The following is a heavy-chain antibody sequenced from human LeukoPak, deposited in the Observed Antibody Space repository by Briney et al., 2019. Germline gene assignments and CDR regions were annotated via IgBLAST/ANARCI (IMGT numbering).Heavy chain of an antibody. CDR3: ARVPSIAAAGYFDY. V-gene: IGHV3-64*01. CDR1: GFTFSSYA. D-gene: IGHD6-13*01. Sequence: GGSLRLSCAASGFTFSSYAMHWVRQAPGKGLEYVSAISSNGGSTYYANSVKGRFTISRDNSKNTLYLQMGSLRAEDMAVYYCARVPSIAAAGYFDYWGQGTLVTVSS. CDR2: ISSNGGST. J-gene: IGHJ4*02.